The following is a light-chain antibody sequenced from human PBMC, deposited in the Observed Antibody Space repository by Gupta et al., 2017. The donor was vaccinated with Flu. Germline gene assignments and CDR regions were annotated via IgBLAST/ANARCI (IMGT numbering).Light chain of an antibody. Sequence: EIVMTQSPATLSVSPGERATLSCRASQSVSSYLAWYQQKPGQVPRLHIYRASTRATGIPARFSGSGSGTEFTLTISSLQSEDFAVYYCQQYNKWPLTFGGGTKVEIK. CDR1: QSVSSY. CDR3: QQYNKWPLT. J-gene: IGKJ4*01. CDR2: RAS. V-gene: IGKV3-15*01.